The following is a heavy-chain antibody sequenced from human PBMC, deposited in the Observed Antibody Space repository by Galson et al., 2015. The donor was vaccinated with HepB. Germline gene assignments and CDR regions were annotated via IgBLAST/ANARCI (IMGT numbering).Heavy chain of an antibody. Sequence: SLRLSCAASGFTFSSYGMHWVRQAPGKGLEWVEVIWYDGSNKYYADSVKGRFTISRDNSKNTLYLQMNSLRAEDTAVYYCARRRSLVVPAAMPHTTKPGHYYYYMDVWGKGTTVTVSS. J-gene: IGHJ6*03. D-gene: IGHD2-2*01. CDR3: ARRRSLVVPAAMPHTTKPGHYYYYMDV. V-gene: IGHV3-33*01. CDR1: GFTFSSYG. CDR2: IWYDGSNK.